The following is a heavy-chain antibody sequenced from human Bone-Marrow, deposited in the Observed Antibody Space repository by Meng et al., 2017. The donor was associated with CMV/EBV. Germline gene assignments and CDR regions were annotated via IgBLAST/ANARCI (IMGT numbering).Heavy chain of an antibody. J-gene: IGHJ6*02. CDR3: ARTVVPAASHYYYYGMDV. Sequence: GGSLRLSCAASGFTFSSYWMHWVRQAPGKGLVWVSRINSDGSSTSYADSVKGRFTISRDNAKNSLYLQMNSLRAEDTAVYYCARTVVPAASHYYYYGMDVWGQGTTVTVSS. V-gene: IGHV3-74*01. CDR1: GFTFSSYW. CDR2: INSDGSST. D-gene: IGHD2-2*01.